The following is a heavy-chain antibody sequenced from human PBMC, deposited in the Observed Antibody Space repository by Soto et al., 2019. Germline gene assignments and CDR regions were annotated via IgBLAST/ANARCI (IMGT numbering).Heavy chain of an antibody. CDR3: ARGPSSSWYSDYYYYYYMDV. Sequence: LSLTCTVSGGSLSSGGYYWSWIRQHPGKGLEWIGYIYYSGSTYYNPSLKRRVTTSVDTSKNQFSLKLSSVTAADTAVYYCARGPSSSWYSDYYYYYYMDVWGKGTTVTVSS. CDR2: IYYSGST. CDR1: GGSLSSGGYY. V-gene: IGHV4-31*03. J-gene: IGHJ6*03. D-gene: IGHD6-13*01.